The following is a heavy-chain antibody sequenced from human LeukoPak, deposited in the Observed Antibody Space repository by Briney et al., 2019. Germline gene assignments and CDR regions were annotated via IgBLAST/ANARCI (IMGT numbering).Heavy chain of an antibody. Sequence: GSLRLSCAASGFTFSDYYMSWIRQPPGKGLEWIGEINHSGSTNYNPSLKSRVTISVDTSKNQFSLKLSSVTAADTAVYYCASGWYPSPVGDYFDYWGQGTLVTVSS. V-gene: IGHV4-34*01. J-gene: IGHJ4*02. CDR1: GFTFSDYY. CDR2: INHSGST. CDR3: ASGWYPSPVGDYFDY. D-gene: IGHD6-13*01.